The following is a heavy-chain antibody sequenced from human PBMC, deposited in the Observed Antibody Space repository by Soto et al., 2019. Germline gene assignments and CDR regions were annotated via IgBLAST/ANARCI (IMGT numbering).Heavy chain of an antibody. CDR1: GFDFNTYG. J-gene: IGHJ5*02. D-gene: IGHD1-26*01. CDR3: AKDSGVTASGSGGWFDP. CDR2: ISFDGGSQ. Sequence: QVQLVESGGGVVQPGRSLRLSCAASGFDFNTYGLHWVRQAPGKGLAWVAAISFDGGSQYYADSVKGRFTISRDKSKSTLYLQMNSLGAEDTATYFCAKDSGVTASGSGGWFDPWGPGTLVIVSS. V-gene: IGHV3-30*18.